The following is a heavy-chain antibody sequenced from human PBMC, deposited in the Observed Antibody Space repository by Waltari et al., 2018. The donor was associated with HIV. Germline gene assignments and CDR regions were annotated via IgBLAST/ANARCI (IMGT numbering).Heavy chain of an antibody. J-gene: IGHJ4*02. CDR2: VNHKGDA. CDR3: ARGPKGDGSSDYFFDS. D-gene: IGHD2-21*01. CDR1: GGSFSDYY. V-gene: IGHV4-34*02. Sequence: QVHLQQWGAGLLKPSETLSLTCAVYGGSFSDYYWNWIRQSPETGLEWIGEVNHKGDANYSPSLKSRLTLAVDTSLNQFSLKLTSVTAADAAVYYCARGPKGDGSSDYFFDSWGQGTVVSVSS.